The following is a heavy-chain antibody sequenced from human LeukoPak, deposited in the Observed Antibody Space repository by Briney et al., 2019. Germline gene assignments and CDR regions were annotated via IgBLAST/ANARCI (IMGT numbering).Heavy chain of an antibody. CDR1: GGSISSSSYY. J-gene: IGHJ3*02. D-gene: IGHD5-12*01. Sequence: TSETLSLTCTVSGGSISSSSYYWSWIRQPPGKGLEWIGYIYYSGSTNYNPSLKSRVTISVDTSKNQFSLKLSSVTAADTAVYYCARGRGYSGYDRNRYTIWGQGTMVTVSS. CDR2: IYYSGST. CDR3: ARGRGYSGYDRNRYTI. V-gene: IGHV4-61*05.